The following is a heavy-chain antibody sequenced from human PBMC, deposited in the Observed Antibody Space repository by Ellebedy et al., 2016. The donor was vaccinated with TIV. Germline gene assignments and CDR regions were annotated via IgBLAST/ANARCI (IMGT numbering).Heavy chain of an antibody. D-gene: IGHD1-14*01. V-gene: IGHV3-9*01. J-gene: IGHJ3*02. Sequence: SLKISXAASGFTFDDYAMHWVRQAPGKGLEWVSGISWNSGSIGYADSVKGRFTISRDNAKNSLYLQMNSLRAEDTAVYYCARPGSISAFDIWGQGTMVTVSS. CDR2: ISWNSGSI. CDR1: GFTFDDYA. CDR3: ARPGSISAFDI.